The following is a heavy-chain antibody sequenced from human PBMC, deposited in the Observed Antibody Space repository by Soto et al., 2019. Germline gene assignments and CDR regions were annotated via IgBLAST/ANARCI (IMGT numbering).Heavy chain of an antibody. V-gene: IGHV1-69*13. CDR1: GGTFSSYA. CDR3: ARGALAVAANYYYYGMDV. CDR2: IIPIFGTA. D-gene: IGHD6-19*01. J-gene: IGHJ6*02. Sequence: GASVKVSCKASGGTFSSYAISWVRQAPGQGLEWMGGIIPIFGTANYAQKFQGRVTITADESTSTAYMELSSLRSEDTAVYYCARGALAVAANYYYYGMDVWGQGTTVTVSS.